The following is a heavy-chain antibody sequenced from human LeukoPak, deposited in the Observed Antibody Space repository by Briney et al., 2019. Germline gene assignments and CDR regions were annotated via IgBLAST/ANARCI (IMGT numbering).Heavy chain of an antibody. V-gene: IGHV4-59*01. CDR3: AREPGVDHLSWFGP. CDR1: GGSISGYY. Sequence: SETLSLTCTVSGGSISGYYWGCIRQPPGKGLEWIGYIYYSGTTNYNPSLKSRVTISVDTSKNQFSLKLSSVTAADTAVYYCAREPGVDHLSWFGPWGQGTLVTVSS. J-gene: IGHJ5*02. D-gene: IGHD1-14*01. CDR2: IYYSGTT.